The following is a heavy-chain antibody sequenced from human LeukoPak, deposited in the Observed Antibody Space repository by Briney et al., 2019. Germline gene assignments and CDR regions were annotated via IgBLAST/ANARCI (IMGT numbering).Heavy chain of an antibody. D-gene: IGHD2-2*01. CDR3: ARADQGPLDY. CDR2: ISSSSDYI. Sequence: GGSLRLSCAASGFTFSSYSLNWVREAPGMGLEWVSSISSSSDYIYYADSVKGRFTISRDNARNTVYLHMNSLRAEDTAVFYCARADQGPLDYWGQGTLVTVSS. J-gene: IGHJ4*02. V-gene: IGHV3-21*01. CDR1: GFTFSSYS.